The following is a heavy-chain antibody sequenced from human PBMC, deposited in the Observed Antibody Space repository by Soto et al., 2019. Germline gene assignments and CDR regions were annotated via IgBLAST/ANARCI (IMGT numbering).Heavy chain of an antibody. Sequence: SETLSLTCTVSGGSISSYYWSWIRQPPGKGLEWIGYIYYSGSTNYNPSLKSRVTISVDTSKNQFSLKLSSVTAADTAVYYCARDQRDRYYDSRGGRGMDVWGQGTTVTV. CDR1: GGSISSYY. CDR3: ARDQRDRYYDSRGGRGMDV. D-gene: IGHD3-22*01. CDR2: IYYSGST. J-gene: IGHJ6*02. V-gene: IGHV4-59*01.